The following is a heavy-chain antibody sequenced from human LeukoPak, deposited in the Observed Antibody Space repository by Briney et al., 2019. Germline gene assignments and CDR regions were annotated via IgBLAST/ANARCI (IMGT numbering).Heavy chain of an antibody. D-gene: IGHD2-15*01. CDR2: INHSGST. Sequence: SETLSLTCAVYGGSFSGYYWSWIRQPPGKGLEWIGEINHSGSTNYNPSLKSRVTISVDTSKNQFSLKLSSVAAADTAVYYCARRSVVVVAATRKAFDIWGQGTMVTVSS. CDR3: ARRSVVVVAATRKAFDI. CDR1: GGSFSGYY. V-gene: IGHV4-34*01. J-gene: IGHJ3*02.